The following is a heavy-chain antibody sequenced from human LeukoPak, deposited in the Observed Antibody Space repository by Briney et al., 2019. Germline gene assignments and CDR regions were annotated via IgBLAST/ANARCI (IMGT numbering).Heavy chain of an antibody. CDR3: ARDRSSQFDY. CDR1: GGSIRSSNYY. V-gene: IGHV4-39*07. D-gene: IGHD5-24*01. J-gene: IGHJ4*02. Sequence: PSETLSLTCTVSGGSIRSSNYYWGWIRQPPGKGLEWIGSIYHSGITYYNPSLKSRVTISVDTSKNQFSLKLTSVTAADTAVYFCARDRSSQFDYWGQGTLVTVSS. CDR2: IYHSGIT.